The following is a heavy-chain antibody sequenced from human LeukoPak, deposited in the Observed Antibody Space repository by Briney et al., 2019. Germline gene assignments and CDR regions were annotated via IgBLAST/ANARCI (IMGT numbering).Heavy chain of an antibody. CDR1: GFTFSSYE. Sequence: GGSLRLSCAASGFTFSSYEINWVRQAPGKGLEWVAIIAYDGNYKHYADSVKGRFTMSRDNSKSTLSLQMNSLRPDDTAVYYCAKDLGSGLPPDGFDIWGQGTLVTVSS. D-gene: IGHD3-16*01. CDR3: AKDLGSGLPPDGFDI. V-gene: IGHV3-30*18. J-gene: IGHJ3*02. CDR2: IAYDGNYK.